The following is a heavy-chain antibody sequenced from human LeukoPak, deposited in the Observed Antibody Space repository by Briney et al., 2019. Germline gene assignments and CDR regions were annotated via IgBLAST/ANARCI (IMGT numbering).Heavy chain of an antibody. J-gene: IGHJ4*02. V-gene: IGHV3-7*01. CDR3: ARNFSEGFWSGYFDY. D-gene: IGHD3-3*01. CDR1: GFIFSSCY. CDR2: IKQDGSEK. Sequence: GGSLRLSCTASGFIFSSCYLTWVRQAPGKGLEWVANIKQDGSEKMYVDSVKGRFTLSRDNAKNSVYLQMNSLRAEDTAVYYCARNFSEGFWSGYFDYWGQGTLVTVSS.